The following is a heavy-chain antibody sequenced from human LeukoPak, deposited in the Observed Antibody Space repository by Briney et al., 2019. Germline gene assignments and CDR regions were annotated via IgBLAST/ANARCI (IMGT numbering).Heavy chain of an antibody. Sequence: PSETLSLTCTVSDGSISNYFWSWIRQPAEKGLEWIGYIYSSGSTNYIPSLKSRVTISVDTSKNQFSLKLSSVTAADTAVYYCAREAATGLSYFDYWGQGTLVTVSS. CDR3: AREAATGLSYFDY. CDR2: IYSSGST. V-gene: IGHV4-59*01. D-gene: IGHD6-13*01. CDR1: DGSISNYF. J-gene: IGHJ4*02.